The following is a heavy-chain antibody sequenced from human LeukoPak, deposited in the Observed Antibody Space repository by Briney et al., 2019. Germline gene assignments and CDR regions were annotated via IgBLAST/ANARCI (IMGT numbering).Heavy chain of an antibody. Sequence: ASVKVSCKASGYTFTSYGISWVRQAPGQGLEWMGWISAYNGNTNYAQKLQGRVTMTTDTSTSTAYMELRSLRSDDTAVYYCARDLRLWFGELRYFDYWGQGTLVTVSS. CDR3: ARDLRLWFGELRYFDY. D-gene: IGHD3-10*01. V-gene: IGHV1-18*01. J-gene: IGHJ4*02. CDR2: ISAYNGNT. CDR1: GYTFTSYG.